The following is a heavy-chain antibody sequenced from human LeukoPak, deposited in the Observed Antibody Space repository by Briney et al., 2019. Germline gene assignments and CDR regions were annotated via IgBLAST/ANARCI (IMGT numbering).Heavy chain of an antibody. D-gene: IGHD3-22*01. CDR3: GRWGYFDSGNYFVVDY. CDR2: IHNNGDI. CDR1: GDSIRSYY. V-gene: IGHV4-59*01. J-gene: IGHJ4*02. Sequence: SETLSLTCIVSGDSIRSYYWNWIRQAPGKALEWIGHIHNNGDIAYNFSLRSRVTISMDTSKNQFSLKLSSVTAADTAVYYCGRWGYFDSGNYFVVDYWGQGTVVTVSS.